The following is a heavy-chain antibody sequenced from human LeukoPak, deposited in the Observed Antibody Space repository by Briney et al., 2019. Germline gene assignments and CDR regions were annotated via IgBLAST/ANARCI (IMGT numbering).Heavy chain of an antibody. D-gene: IGHD3-3*01. Sequence: GGSLRLSCAASGFTFSSYSMNWVRQAPGKGLEWVSSISSSSSYIYYADSMKGRFTISRDNAKNSLYLQMNSLRAEDTAVYYCARSDDFGALDIWGQGTMVTVSS. J-gene: IGHJ3*02. CDR1: GFTFSSYS. V-gene: IGHV3-21*01. CDR3: ARSDDFGALDI. CDR2: ISSSSSYI.